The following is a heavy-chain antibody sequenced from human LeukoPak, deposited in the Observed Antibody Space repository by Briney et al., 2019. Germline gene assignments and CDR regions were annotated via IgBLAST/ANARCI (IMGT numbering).Heavy chain of an antibody. J-gene: IGHJ3*02. CDR3: ARVKIAAAGTGAFDI. CDR2: INHSGST. CDR1: GGSFSGYY. V-gene: IGHV4-34*01. D-gene: IGHD6-13*01. Sequence: SETLSLTCAVYGGSFSGYYWSWIRQPPGKGLEWIGEINHSGSTNYNPSLKSRVTISVDTSKNQFSLKLSSVTAADTAVYYCARVKIAAAGTGAFDIWGQGTMVTVSS.